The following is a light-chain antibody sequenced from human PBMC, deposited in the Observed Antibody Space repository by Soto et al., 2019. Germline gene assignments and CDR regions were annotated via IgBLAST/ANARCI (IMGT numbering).Light chain of an antibody. CDR3: LQDYNYPIT. CDR2: AAS. CDR1: QGIRND. J-gene: IGKJ5*01. Sequence: AIQMTQSPSSLSASVGDRLTITCRASQGIRNDLGWYQQKPGKXHKXXIYAASSLQSGVPSRFSGSGSGTDLTLTISSLQPEDFATYYCLQDYNYPITFGQGTRLEIK. V-gene: IGKV1-6*01.